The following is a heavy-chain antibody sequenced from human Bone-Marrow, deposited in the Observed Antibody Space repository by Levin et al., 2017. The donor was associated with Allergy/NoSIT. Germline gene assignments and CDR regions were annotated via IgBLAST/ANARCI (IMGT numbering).Heavy chain of an antibody. V-gene: IGHV1-18*01. CDR1: NYTFTSYG. J-gene: IGHJ6*02. D-gene: IGHD1-26*01. CDR2: ISANNGHT. CDR3: ARGSLDSGSSPMFYNYYGMDV. Sequence: ASVKVSCKASNYTFTSYGINWVRQAPGQGLEWMGWISANNGHTNYAQKLQGRVTMTTDTSTSTAYMELMSLRSDDTAVYYCARGSLDSGSSPMFYNYYGMDVWGQGTAVTVSS.